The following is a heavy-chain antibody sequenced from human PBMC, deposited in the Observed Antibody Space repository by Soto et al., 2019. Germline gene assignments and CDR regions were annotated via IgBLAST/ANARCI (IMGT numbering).Heavy chain of an antibody. Sequence: VQLVQSGAEVKKPGASVKVSCKTSGYTFTSNHISWVRQAPGQGLEWMGWISAYNTNTNYAQKCQGRVTMTTDTLTRTAYMELRSLRSDDTAVYYCARDKKPTDYWGQGTLVTGSS. CDR1: GYTFTSNH. CDR2: ISAYNTNT. J-gene: IGHJ4*02. CDR3: ARDKKPTDY. V-gene: IGHV1-18*01.